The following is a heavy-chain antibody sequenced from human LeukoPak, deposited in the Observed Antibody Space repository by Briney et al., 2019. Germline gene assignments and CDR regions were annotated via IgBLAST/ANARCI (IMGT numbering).Heavy chain of an antibody. CDR1: GFTFSSSA. J-gene: IGHJ6*04. CDR3: VELGITMIGGV. CDR2: ISSSGSTI. Sequence: GGSLRLSCAASGFTFSSSAMSWVRQAPGKGLEWVSYISSSGSTIYYADSVKGRFTISRDNAKNSLYLQMNSLRAEDTAVYYCVELGITMIGGVWGKGTTVTISS. V-gene: IGHV3-48*03. D-gene: IGHD3-10*02.